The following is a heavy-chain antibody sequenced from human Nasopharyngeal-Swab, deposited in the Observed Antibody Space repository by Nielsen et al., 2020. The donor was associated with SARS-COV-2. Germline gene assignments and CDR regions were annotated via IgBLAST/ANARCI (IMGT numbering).Heavy chain of an antibody. J-gene: IGHJ4*02. V-gene: IGHV1-2*02. CDR2: INPHSRGT. CDR3: ARDDYGDYGYFGH. Sequence: ASVKVSCKASGYTLTGYYMHWVRQAPGQGLEWMGWINPHSRGTKYAQKFQGRVTMTSDTSINTAHMELRRLRSDDTAVYYCARDDYGDYGYFGHWGQGTLVTVSS. D-gene: IGHD4-17*01. CDR1: GYTLTGYY.